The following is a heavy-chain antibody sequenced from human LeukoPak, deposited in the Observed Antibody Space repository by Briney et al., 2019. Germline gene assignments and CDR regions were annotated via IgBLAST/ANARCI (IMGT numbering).Heavy chain of an antibody. CDR2: INHSGST. CDR3: ARGRMIVVVITLKNYFDH. V-gene: IGHV4-34*01. D-gene: IGHD3-22*01. Sequence: PSETLSLTCAVYGGSFSGYYWSWIRQPPGKGLEWIGEINHSGSTNYNPSLKSRVTISVDTSKNQFSLKLSSVTAADTAVYYCARGRMIVVVITLKNYFDHWGQGTLVTVSS. CDR1: GGSFSGYY. J-gene: IGHJ4*02.